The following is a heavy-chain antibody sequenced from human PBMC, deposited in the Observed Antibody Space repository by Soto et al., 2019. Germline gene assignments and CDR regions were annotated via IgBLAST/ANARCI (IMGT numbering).Heavy chain of an antibody. V-gene: IGHV3-30-3*01. D-gene: IGHD3-22*01. Sequence: PGGSLRLSGAASGFTFSSYAMHWVRQAPGKGLGGVAVISYDGSNKYYANSVKGRFTISKDNSKNTLYLQMNSLRAEDTAVYYCARGYYDSSGLDYWGQGTLVTVSS. CDR3: ARGYYDSSGLDY. CDR1: GFTFSSYA. CDR2: ISYDGSNK. J-gene: IGHJ4*02.